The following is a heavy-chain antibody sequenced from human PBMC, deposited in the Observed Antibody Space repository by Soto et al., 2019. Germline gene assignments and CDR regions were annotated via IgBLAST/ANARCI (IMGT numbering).Heavy chain of an antibody. D-gene: IGHD2-2*01. V-gene: IGHV1-69*02. J-gene: IGHJ6*02. CDR1: GGTFSSYT. Sequence: QVQLVQSGAEVKKPGSSVKVSCKASGGTFSSYTISWVRQAPGQGLEWMGRIIPILGIANYAQKFQGRVTITAEKSAXXAXMXXSSLRSGDTAVYYCASRITDCSSTSCHYYYYGMDVWGQGTTVTVSS. CDR2: IIPILGIA. CDR3: ASRITDCSSTSCHYYYYGMDV.